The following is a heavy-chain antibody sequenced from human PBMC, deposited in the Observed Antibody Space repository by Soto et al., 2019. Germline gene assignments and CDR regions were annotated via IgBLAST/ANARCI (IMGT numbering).Heavy chain of an antibody. Sequence: VRLVESGGGLVKPGGSLRLSCAASGFPFTTYTMNWVRQTPGKGLEWVSSIDSSGKFTYYADSMKGRFTISRDDAKKLLFLQMNSLRAEDTAVYYCARDQMHDYNYDSSGYWRGAFDVWRQGIRVTVLS. D-gene: IGHD3-22*01. CDR3: ARDQMHDYNYDSSGYWRGAFDV. CDR1: GFPFTTYT. CDR2: IDSSGKFT. V-gene: IGHV3-21*01. J-gene: IGHJ3*01.